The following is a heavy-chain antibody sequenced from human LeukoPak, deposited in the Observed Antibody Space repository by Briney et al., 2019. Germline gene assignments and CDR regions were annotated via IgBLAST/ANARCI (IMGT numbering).Heavy chain of an antibody. CDR2: FDPEDGET. CDR3: AKPRIAAAGISPFAFWFDP. D-gene: IGHD6-13*01. V-gene: IGHV1-24*01. Sequence: ASVRVSCKVSGYTLTELSMHWVRQAPGKGLEWMGGFDPEDGETIYAQKFQGRVTMTEDTSTDTAYMELSSLRSEDTAVYYCAKPRIAAAGISPFAFWFDPWGQGTLVTVSS. J-gene: IGHJ5*02. CDR1: GYTLTELS.